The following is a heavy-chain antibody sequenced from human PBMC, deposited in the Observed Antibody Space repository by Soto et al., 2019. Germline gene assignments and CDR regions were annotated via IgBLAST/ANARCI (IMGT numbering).Heavy chain of an antibody. D-gene: IGHD3-9*01. Sequence: RASVKVYWKACGDTLSSYAISWVRQAPGQGLEWMGGIIPIFGTANYAQKFQGRVTITADESTSTAYMELSSLRSEDTAVYYCARWYYDIFFCFNGSYNTDI. CDR2: IIPIFGTA. V-gene: IGHV1-69*01. CDR3: ARWYYDIFFCFNGSYNTDI. J-gene: IGHJ3*02. CDR1: GDTLSSYA.